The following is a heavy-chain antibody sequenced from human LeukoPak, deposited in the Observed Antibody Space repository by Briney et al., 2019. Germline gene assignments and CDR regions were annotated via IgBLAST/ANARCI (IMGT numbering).Heavy chain of an antibody. CDR1: GDSISSGDYY. CDR3: AREGIVVIPAGYSYQIDS. D-gene: IGHD2-2*01. J-gene: IGHJ5*01. V-gene: IGHV4-61*02. CDR2: ISSSGST. Sequence: SQTLSLTCTVSGDSISSGDYYWSWIRQPAGKGLEWIGRISSSGSTNYNPSLKSRVTISVDTSKNQFSLKLSSVTAADTAVYYCAREGIVVIPAGYSYQIDSWGQGTLVTVSS.